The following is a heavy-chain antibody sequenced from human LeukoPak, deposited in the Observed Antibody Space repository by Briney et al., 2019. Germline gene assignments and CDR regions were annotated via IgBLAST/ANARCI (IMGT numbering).Heavy chain of an antibody. D-gene: IGHD2-2*01. V-gene: IGHV4-59*12. CDR2: IYHSGST. J-gene: IGHJ2*01. Sequence: SETLSLTCTVSGGSISYDYWTWIRQPPGKGLEWIGYIYHSGSTYYNPSLKSRVTISVDRSKNQFSLKLSSVTAADTAVYYCARDRREKDIVVVPAANYWYFDLWGRGTLVTVSS. CDR3: ARDRREKDIVVVPAANYWYFDL. CDR1: GGSISYDY.